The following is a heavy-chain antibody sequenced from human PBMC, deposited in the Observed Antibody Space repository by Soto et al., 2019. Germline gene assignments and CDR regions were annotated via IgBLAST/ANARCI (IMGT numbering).Heavy chain of an antibody. J-gene: IGHJ5*02. Sequence: AVKVSCKASGGSFSSYAISWVLQGPGQGLEWMGGIIPIFGTSNYAQKFQGRVTITADKSTSTAYMELSSLRSEDTAVYYCASEYSSSYNWFDPWGQGTLVTVSS. CDR2: IIPIFGTS. CDR3: ASEYSSSYNWFDP. V-gene: IGHV1-69*06. CDR1: GGSFSSYA. D-gene: IGHD6-6*01.